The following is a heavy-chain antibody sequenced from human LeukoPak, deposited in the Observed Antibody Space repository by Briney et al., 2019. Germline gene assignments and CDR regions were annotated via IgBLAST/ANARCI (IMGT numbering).Heavy chain of an antibody. CDR2: INPYNGDT. CDR3: ARQCTQLWSPFDY. D-gene: IGHD5-18*01. V-gene: IGHV1-18*01. J-gene: IGHJ4*02. Sequence: GASVKVSCKTSGYSFSSYGISWVRQAPGQGLEWMGWINPYNGDTTYPQKPQGRVTMTTDKSTNTAYMELRSLRSDDTAVYYCARQCTQLWSPFDYWGQGTLVTVSS. CDR1: GYSFSSYG.